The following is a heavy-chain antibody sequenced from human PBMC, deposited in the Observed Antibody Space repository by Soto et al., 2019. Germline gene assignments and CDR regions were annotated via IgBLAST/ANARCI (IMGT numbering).Heavy chain of an antibody. D-gene: IGHD3-3*01. J-gene: IGHJ4*02. Sequence: QITLRESGPTVVKPTQTLTLTCTFSGFSLNTPGGGVGWIRQPPGKALEWVALIYWDDDKRYNPSLKRRLVITKDTAKNQVVLTMTNVDPVDTATYYCAHHVTADDSEYLDFWGQGTQVPVSP. V-gene: IGHV2-5*02. CDR3: AHHVTADDSEYLDF. CDR2: IYWDDDK. CDR1: GFSLNTPGGG.